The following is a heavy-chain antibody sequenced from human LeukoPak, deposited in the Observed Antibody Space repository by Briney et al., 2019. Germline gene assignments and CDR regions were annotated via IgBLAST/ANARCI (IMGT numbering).Heavy chain of an antibody. CDR1: GYTFTGYY. J-gene: IGHJ4*02. CDR2: INPNSGGT. CDR3: ARVRQVRGVIILPYDY. V-gene: IGHV1-2*02. Sequence: ASVTVSCKASGYTFTGYYMHWVRQAPGQGLEWMGWINPNSGGTNYAQKFQGRVTMTRDTSISTAYMELSRLRSDDTAVYYCARVRQVRGVIILPYDYWGQGTLVTVSS. D-gene: IGHD3-10*01.